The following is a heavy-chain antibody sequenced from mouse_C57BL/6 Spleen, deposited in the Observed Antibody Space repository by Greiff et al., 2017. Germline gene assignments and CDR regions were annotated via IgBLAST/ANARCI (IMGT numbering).Heavy chain of an antibody. D-gene: IGHD1-1*01. V-gene: IGHV3-8*01. CDR1: GYSITSAY. CDR3: ARGNYYGSLDY. J-gene: IGHJ2*01. CDR2: ISYSGST. Sequence: EVKLVESGPGLAKPSQTLSLSCSVTGYSITSAYWNWVRKFPGNKLESMGYISYSGSTYYNHSLKRRISITRDTSTTQYYLQLTSVTTEDTATYYGARGNYYGSLDYWGQGTTLTVAS.